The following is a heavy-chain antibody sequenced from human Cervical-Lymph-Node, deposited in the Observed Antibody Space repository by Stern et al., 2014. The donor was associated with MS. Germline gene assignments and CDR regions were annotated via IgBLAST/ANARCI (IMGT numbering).Heavy chain of an antibody. D-gene: IGHD3-10*01. V-gene: IGHV1-69*06. CDR1: GGV. CDR2: IIRPVGTV. J-gene: IGHJ5*02. CDR3: ARGTGDNWFDP. Sequence: QVQLGQSGADVKKPGSAVRVSCKASGGVSWLRQAPGQGLEYMGGIIRPVGTVHYAQRFQGRLTITADTSRNTTYMELRSLRSDDTAVYYCARGTGDNWFDPWGQGTLVSVSS.